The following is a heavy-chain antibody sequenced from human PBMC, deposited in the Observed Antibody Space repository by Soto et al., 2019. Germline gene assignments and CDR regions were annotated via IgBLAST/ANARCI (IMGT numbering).Heavy chain of an antibody. CDR1: GFTFSSYS. CDR2: ISSSSSTI. D-gene: IGHD4-17*01. J-gene: IGHJ5*02. Sequence: GGSLRLSCAASGFTFSSYSMNWVRQAPGKGLEWVSYISSSSSTIYYADSVKGRFTISRDNAKNSLYLQMNSLRDEDTAVYYCARERDDYGDYLGWFDPWGQGTLVTVSS. V-gene: IGHV3-48*02. CDR3: ARERDDYGDYLGWFDP.